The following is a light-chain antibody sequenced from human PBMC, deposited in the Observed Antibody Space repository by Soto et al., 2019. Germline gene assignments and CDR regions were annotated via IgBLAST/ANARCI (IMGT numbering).Light chain of an antibody. V-gene: IGLV4-69*01. Sequence: QLVLTQSPSASASLGASVKLTCTLSSGHSSYAIAWHQQQPEKGPRYLMTLNSDGSHSKGDGIPDRFSGSSSGAERYLTISRLQSEDEADYYCQTWGSGTVVFGGGTKLTVL. CDR3: QTWGSGTVV. CDR1: SGHSSYA. CDR2: LNSDGSH. J-gene: IGLJ2*01.